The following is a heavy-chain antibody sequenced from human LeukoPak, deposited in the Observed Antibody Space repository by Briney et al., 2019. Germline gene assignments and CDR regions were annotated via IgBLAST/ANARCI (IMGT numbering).Heavy chain of an antibody. Sequence: PGGSLRLSCAASGFTFSSYSMNWVRQAPGKGLEWVSSISSSSSYIYYADSVKSRFTISRDNAKNSLYLQMNSLRAEDTAVYYCARETRIAVAGPYFDYWGQGTLVTVSS. CDR2: ISSSSSYI. D-gene: IGHD6-19*01. V-gene: IGHV3-21*01. J-gene: IGHJ4*02. CDR3: ARETRIAVAGPYFDY. CDR1: GFTFSSYS.